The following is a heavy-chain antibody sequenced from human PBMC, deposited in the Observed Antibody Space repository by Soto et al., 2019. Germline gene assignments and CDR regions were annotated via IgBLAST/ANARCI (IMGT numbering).Heavy chain of an antibody. CDR1: GYTFTGYY. J-gene: IGHJ6*02. CDR3: ARGGGNCGGDCYSVYYYGMDV. CDR2: INPNSGGT. V-gene: IGHV1-2*02. Sequence: QVQLVQSGAEVKKPGASVKVSCKASGYTFTGYYMHWVRQAPGQGLEWMGWINPNSGGTNYAQKFQGRVTMTRDTSLSTAYMEWSRLRSDDTAVYYCARGGGNCGGDCYSVYYYGMDVWGQGTTVTVSS. D-gene: IGHD2-21*02.